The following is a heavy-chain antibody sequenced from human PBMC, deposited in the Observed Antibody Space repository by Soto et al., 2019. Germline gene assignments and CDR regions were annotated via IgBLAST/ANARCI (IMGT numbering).Heavy chain of an antibody. J-gene: IGHJ4*02. D-gene: IGHD4-17*01. Sequence: SETLSLTCTFSVGSVTNSSYYWGWIRQSPGKGLEWIGSVYYRGRSYSKSSVKSRVTISVDTSKNRFSLSLNSVTASDTAVYFCVSQRTTVPTQAYFDYWGPGALVTVSS. V-gene: IGHV4-39*01. CDR1: VGSVTNSSYY. CDR2: VYYRGRS. CDR3: VSQRTTVPTQAYFDY.